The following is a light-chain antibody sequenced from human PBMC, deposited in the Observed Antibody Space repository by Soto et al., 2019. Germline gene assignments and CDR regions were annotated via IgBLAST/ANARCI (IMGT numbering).Light chain of an antibody. CDR1: SSNIGSNY. CDR3: AAWDDSLSGVV. Sequence: QSVVTQPPSASGTPGQRVTISCSGSSSNIGSNYVYWYQQLPGTAPKLLIYRNNQRPSGVPDRFSGSKSGTSASLAIGGLRSEDEADYYCAAWDDSLSGVVFGGGTKVTVL. J-gene: IGLJ2*01. CDR2: RNN. V-gene: IGLV1-47*01.